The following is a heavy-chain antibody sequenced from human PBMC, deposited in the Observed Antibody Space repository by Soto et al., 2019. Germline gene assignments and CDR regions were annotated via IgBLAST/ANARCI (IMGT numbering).Heavy chain of an antibody. Sequence: QVQLQESGPGLVKPSQTLSLTCTVSGGSISSGGYYWSWIRQHPGKGLEWIGYIYYSGSTYYNPSLKSRVTISVDTSKNQFSLKLSSVTAADTAVYYCARGPYSSSSLRLTGYGWFDPWGQGTLVTVSS. D-gene: IGHD6-6*01. V-gene: IGHV4-31*03. CDR2: IYYSGST. J-gene: IGHJ5*02. CDR1: GGSISSGGYY. CDR3: ARGPYSSSSLRLTGYGWFDP.